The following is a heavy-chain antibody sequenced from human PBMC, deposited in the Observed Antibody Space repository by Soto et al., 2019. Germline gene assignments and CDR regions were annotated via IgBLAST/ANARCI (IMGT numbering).Heavy chain of an antibody. CDR2: IYSGGST. CDR1: GFTVISNY. Sequence: GGSLRLSCAASGFTVISNYMSWVRQAPGKGLEWVSIIYSGGSTYYADSVKGRFTISRDNSKNTLYLQMNSLRAEDTAVYYCARDPTAPVPGRYWGQGTLVTVSS. CDR3: ARDPTAPVPGRY. J-gene: IGHJ4*02. V-gene: IGHV3-66*01. D-gene: IGHD4-17*01.